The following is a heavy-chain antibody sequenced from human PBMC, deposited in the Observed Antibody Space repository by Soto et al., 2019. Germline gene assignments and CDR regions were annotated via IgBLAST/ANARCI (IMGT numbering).Heavy chain of an antibody. CDR3: ARRGPYGDTMNYYFDY. V-gene: IGHV4-31*03. CDR2: IYYSGST. Sequence: PLLLMSVTCRVADGSIRSGGYFRSRKNQHPENGLEWIGYIYYSGSTYYNPSLKSRVTISVDTSKNQFSLKLSSVTAADTAVYYCARRGPYGDTMNYYFDYWGQGTLVTVSS. J-gene: IGHJ4*02. CDR1: DGSIRSGGYF. D-gene: IGHD4-17*01.